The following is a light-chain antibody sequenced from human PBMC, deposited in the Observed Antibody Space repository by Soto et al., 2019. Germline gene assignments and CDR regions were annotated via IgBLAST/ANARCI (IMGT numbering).Light chain of an antibody. CDR3: QQYGSSPRT. Sequence: EIVLTQSPGTLSLSPGERSTLYCRASQSLTNSFIAWYQQKPGQAPRLLIYDTSSRATGIPDRFSGSGSGTDFTLTISRLEPEDFAVYYCQQYGSSPRTFGQGTRREIK. CDR2: DTS. J-gene: IGKJ5*01. V-gene: IGKV3-20*01. CDR1: QSLTNSF.